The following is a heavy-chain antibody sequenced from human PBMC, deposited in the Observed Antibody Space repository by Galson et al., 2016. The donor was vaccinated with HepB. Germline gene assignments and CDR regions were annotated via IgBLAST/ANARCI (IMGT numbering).Heavy chain of an antibody. CDR1: GISLSSSKVR. CDR2: LDWDGAR. J-gene: IGHJ4*02. D-gene: IGHD6-19*01. Sequence: PALVKPTQTLTVTCTFSGISLSSSKVRVSWIRQPPGKALEWLARLDWDGARFYSPSLKGRVTISTDTPENQAVLSVANMDPADTGTYYCARTLAGRDHYFDSWGQGTLVIVSS. CDR3: ARTLAGRDHYFDS. V-gene: IGHV2-70*04.